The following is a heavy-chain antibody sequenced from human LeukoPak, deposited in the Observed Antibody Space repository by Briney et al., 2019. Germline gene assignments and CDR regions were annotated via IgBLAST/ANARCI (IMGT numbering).Heavy chain of an antibody. J-gene: IGHJ4*02. D-gene: IGHD6-19*01. V-gene: IGHV3-21*01. Sequence: GGSLRLSCAASGFTFSSHSMNWVRQAPGKGLEWVSPISISSGYTYYADSVKGRFTISRDNAKNSMYLQMNSLRAEDTAVYYCANILAVDAPFDYWGQGNLVTVSS. CDR1: GFTFSSHS. CDR2: ISISSGYT. CDR3: ANILAVDAPFDY.